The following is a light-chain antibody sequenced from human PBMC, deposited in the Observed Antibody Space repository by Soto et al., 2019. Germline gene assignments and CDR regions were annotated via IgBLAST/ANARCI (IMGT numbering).Light chain of an antibody. V-gene: IGKV1-5*03. CDR2: KAS. Sequence: DIQMTQSPSTLSASVGDRVTITCRASQSISSWLAWYQQKPGKAPKLLIDKASSLESGVPSRFSGSGSGSEFTLTISSLQPDYFATYYYQQYNSYTRTFGQGTKVEIK. J-gene: IGKJ1*01. CDR3: QQYNSYTRT. CDR1: QSISSW.